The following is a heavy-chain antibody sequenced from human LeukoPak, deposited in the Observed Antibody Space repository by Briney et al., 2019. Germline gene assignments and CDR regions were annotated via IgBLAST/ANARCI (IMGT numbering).Heavy chain of an antibody. Sequence: AGGSLRLSCAASGFTFSTYPMTWVRQAPGKGLEWVSTIFNDGNTFYADSVKGRFTISRDNSKNTLYLQMNSLRAEDTAVYYCARDQYYYDSSGYYFDWGQGTLVTVSS. V-gene: IGHV3-23*01. CDR3: ARDQYYYDSSGYYFD. J-gene: IGHJ4*02. D-gene: IGHD3-22*01. CDR2: IFNDGNT. CDR1: GFTFSTYP.